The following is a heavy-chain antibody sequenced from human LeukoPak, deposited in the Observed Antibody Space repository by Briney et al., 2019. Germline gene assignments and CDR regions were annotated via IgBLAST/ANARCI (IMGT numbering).Heavy chain of an antibody. D-gene: IGHD1-14*01. J-gene: IGHJ4*02. Sequence: GGSLRLSCAASGFTFSSCGFNWVRQAPGKGLEWVSSIGPTGTDRYYADSVRGQFTISRDNAKNSMYLQMDSLRDEDTAVYYCATETIGRHYDYWGQGTLLTVSS. CDR2: IGPTGTDR. CDR3: ATETIGRHYDY. V-gene: IGHV3-21*01. CDR1: GFTFSSCG.